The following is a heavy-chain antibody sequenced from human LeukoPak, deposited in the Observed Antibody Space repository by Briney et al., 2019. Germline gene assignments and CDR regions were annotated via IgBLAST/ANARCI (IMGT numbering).Heavy chain of an antibody. CDR2: VKPNSGQT. CDR1: GYTFSKYE. V-gene: IGHV1-8*01. D-gene: IGHD4-11*01. Sequence: GASVTVSCKTSGYTFSKYEVNWVRQATGQGLEWMGWVKPNSGQTGYAQRFQGRIIMTRNTSISTAYMQLNSLTSEDTAKYYCARGPPERTYSDFWGQGTLVTVSS. J-gene: IGHJ4*02. CDR3: ARGPPERTYSDF.